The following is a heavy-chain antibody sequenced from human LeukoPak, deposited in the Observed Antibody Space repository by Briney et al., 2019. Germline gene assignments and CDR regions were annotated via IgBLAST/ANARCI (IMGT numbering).Heavy chain of an antibody. D-gene: IGHD2-15*01. Sequence: SETLSLTCAVYGGSFSGYYWSWIRQPPGNGLEWIGEINHSGSTNYNPSLKSRVTISVDTSKNQFSLKLSSVTAADTAVYYCARGSLVVVAAPPDYWGQGTLVTVSS. CDR3: ARGSLVVVAAPPDY. CDR2: INHSGST. J-gene: IGHJ4*02. CDR1: GGSFSGYY. V-gene: IGHV4-34*01.